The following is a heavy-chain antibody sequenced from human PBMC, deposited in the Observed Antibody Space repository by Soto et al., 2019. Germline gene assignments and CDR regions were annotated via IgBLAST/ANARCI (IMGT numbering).Heavy chain of an antibody. CDR2: INRHGNAT. V-gene: IGHV3-11*01. CDR1: GFTLSDYY. CDR3: ARYVAGGSLSQDLDY. D-gene: IGHD2-15*01. J-gene: IGHJ4*02. Sequence: QVQLVESGGALVKPGGSLRLSCAASGFTLSDYYMTWIRQTPGKGLEWISYINRHGNATYYIVSVEGRFTISRDNAENSLYLEMNSLRVEDTAVYYCARYVAGGSLSQDLDYWGQGALVTVSS.